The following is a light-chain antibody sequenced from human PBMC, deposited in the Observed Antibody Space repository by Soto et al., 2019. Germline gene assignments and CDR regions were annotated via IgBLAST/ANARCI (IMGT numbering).Light chain of an antibody. CDR1: QDVSSY. J-gene: IGKJ3*01. Sequence: IQMTQSPSSLSASVGDRVTITCRASQDVSSYLVWYQQKPGKAPDLLIYAASTLQSGVPVRFSGSGSGTEFTLTISSLQPEDFAVYYCQQYVRSQFTFGPGTKVEIK. CDR2: AAS. CDR3: QQYVRSQFT. V-gene: IGKV1-9*01.